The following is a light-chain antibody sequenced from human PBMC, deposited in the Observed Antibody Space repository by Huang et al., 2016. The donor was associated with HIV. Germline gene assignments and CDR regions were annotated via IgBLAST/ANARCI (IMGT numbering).Light chain of an antibody. J-gene: IGKJ1*01. CDR1: QSVSTY. V-gene: IGKV3-11*01. CDR2: DAS. CDR3: QHRSRWPPWT. Sequence: EIVLTQSPGTLSLSPGERATLSCRASQSVSTYLAWYQQKPGQAPRRLIYDASNRATGIPARFSGSGSGTDFTLTISSLEPEDFAVYYCQHRSRWPPWTFGQGTKVEIK.